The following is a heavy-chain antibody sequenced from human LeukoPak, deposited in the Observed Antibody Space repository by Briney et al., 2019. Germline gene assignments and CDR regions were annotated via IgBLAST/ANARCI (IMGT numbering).Heavy chain of an antibody. CDR3: AKEESLPPHFDY. J-gene: IGHJ4*02. V-gene: IGHV3-43*02. Sequence: PGGSLRLSCAASGFTFDDYAMHWGRQAPGKGLEWVSLISGDGGSTYYADSVKGRFTISRDNSKNSLYLQMNSLRTEDTALYYCAKEESLPPHFDYWGQGTLVTVSS. CDR1: GFTFDDYA. CDR2: ISGDGGST. D-gene: IGHD2/OR15-2a*01.